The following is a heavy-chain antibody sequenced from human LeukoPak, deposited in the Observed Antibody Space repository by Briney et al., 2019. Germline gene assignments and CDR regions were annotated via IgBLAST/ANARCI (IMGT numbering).Heavy chain of an antibody. Sequence: SETLSLTCTVSGGSISSSSYYWGWIRQPPGKGLEWIGSIYYSGSTYYNPSLKSRVTISVDTSKNQFSLKLSSVTAADTAVYYCARGITMIVVVEYNWFDPWGQGTLVTVSS. CDR3: ARGITMIVVVEYNWFDP. V-gene: IGHV4-39*01. J-gene: IGHJ5*02. CDR1: GGSISSSSYY. D-gene: IGHD3-22*01. CDR2: IYYSGST.